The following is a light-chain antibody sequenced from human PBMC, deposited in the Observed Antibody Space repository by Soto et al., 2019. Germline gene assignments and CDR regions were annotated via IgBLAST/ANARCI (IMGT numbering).Light chain of an antibody. CDR2: AAS. CDR1: QSIRTY. V-gene: IGKV1-39*01. CDR3: QQDYGPPLT. Sequence: DIQMTQSPSSLSASVGDRVTITCRTSQSIRTYLNWYQQKPGKAPKLLIYAASNLESGVPSRFSGSGSGTDITLTISGLQADDFATYYCQQDYGPPLTFGGGTKVEIK. J-gene: IGKJ4*01.